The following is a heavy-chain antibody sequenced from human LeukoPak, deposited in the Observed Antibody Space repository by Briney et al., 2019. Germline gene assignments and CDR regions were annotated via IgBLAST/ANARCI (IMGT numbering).Heavy chain of an antibody. V-gene: IGHV4-34*01. CDR3: ARGRVGTGDIDY. CDR2: INHSGST. D-gene: IGHD1-1*01. Sequence: SETLSLTCAVYGGSFSGYYWSWIRQPPGKGLEWIGEINHSGSTNYNPSLKSRVTISVDTSKNQFSLKLSSVTAADTAVYYCARGRVGTGDIDYWGQGTPVTVSS. CDR1: GGSFSGYY. J-gene: IGHJ4*02.